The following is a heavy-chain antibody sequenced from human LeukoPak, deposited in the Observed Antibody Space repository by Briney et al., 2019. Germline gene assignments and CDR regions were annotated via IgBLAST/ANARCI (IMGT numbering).Heavy chain of an antibody. V-gene: IGHV3-23*01. J-gene: IGHJ4*02. Sequence: LPGGSLRPSCVASGSTFRTYPMTWVRQAPGKGLEWVATTSGSGGTTHYADSVKARFTTSRNNFTTPPYLQMTSLRGADTAIYHCAKEKPEATVFDYGAQGTLVTVP. D-gene: IGHD2-21*02. CDR3: AKEKPEATVFDY. CDR1: GSTFRTYP. CDR2: TSGSGGTT.